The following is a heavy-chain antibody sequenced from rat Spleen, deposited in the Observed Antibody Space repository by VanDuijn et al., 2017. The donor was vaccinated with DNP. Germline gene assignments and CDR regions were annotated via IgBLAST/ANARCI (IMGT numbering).Heavy chain of an antibody. CDR1: GFTFSNYG. Sequence: EVQLVESGGGLVQPGSPLKLSCAASGFTFSNYGMHWIRQAPTKGLEWVASISPSGGSTYYRDSVKGRFTISRDNEKSSLYLQMDSLRSEDKATYYCARQSGDSSYWDWYFDFWGPGTMVTVSS. D-gene: IGHD1-2*01. CDR2: ISPSGGST. J-gene: IGHJ1*01. CDR3: ARQSGDSSYWDWYFDF. V-gene: IGHV5-19*01.